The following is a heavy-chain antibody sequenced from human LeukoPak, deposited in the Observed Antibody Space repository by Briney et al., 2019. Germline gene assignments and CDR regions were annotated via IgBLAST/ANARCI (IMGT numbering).Heavy chain of an antibody. D-gene: IGHD5-12*01. Sequence: PSETLSLTCTVSGGSISSGSYYWSWFRQPAEKGLEWIGRIYTSGSTYYNPSLKSRVTISADTSKNQFSLNVSSVTAADTAVYYCARATSSYFYYMDVWGKGTTVAISS. CDR1: GGSISSGSYY. J-gene: IGHJ6*03. V-gene: IGHV4-61*02. CDR2: IYTSGST. CDR3: ARATSSYFYYMDV.